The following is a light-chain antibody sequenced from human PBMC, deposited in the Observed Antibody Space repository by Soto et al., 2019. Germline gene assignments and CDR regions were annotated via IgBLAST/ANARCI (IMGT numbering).Light chain of an antibody. V-gene: IGLV2-8*01. CDR2: EVS. CDR3: SSYAGSNNFGV. Sequence: QSALTQPPSASGSPGQSVTISCTGTSSDVGGYNYVSWYQQHPGKAPKLMIYEVSKRPSGVPDRFSGSKSGNTASLTVSALQAEDEADYYCSSYAGSNNFGVFGTGTKLTVL. J-gene: IGLJ1*01. CDR1: SSDVGGYNY.